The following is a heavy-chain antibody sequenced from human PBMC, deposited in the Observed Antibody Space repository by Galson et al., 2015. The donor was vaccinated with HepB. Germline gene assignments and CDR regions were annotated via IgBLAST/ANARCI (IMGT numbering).Heavy chain of an antibody. CDR3: TRRLYDSNGNDY. J-gene: IGHJ4*02. D-gene: IGHD3-22*01. Sequence: SLRLSCATSGFTFSGSAIHWVRQASGKGLQWIGRIRSKVHDYATAYAASVKGRFTISRDDSKSTAYLQMSGLDTGDSAVYYCTRRLYDSNGNDYWGQGTLVTVSS. CDR1: GFTFSGSA. CDR2: IRSKVHDYAT. V-gene: IGHV3-73*01.